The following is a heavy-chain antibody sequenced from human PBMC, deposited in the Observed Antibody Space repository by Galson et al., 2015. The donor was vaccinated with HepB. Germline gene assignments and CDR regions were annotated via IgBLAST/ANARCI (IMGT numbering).Heavy chain of an antibody. D-gene: IGHD5-18*01. CDR1: GYTFTGYY. Sequence: SVKVSCKASGYTFTGYYMHWVRQAPGQGLEWMGWINPNSGGTNYAQKFQGWVTMTRDTSISTAYMELSRLRSDDTAVYYCARAKGDVDTAMVSRLVFSYWGQGTLVTVSS. J-gene: IGHJ4*02. CDR2: INPNSGGT. CDR3: ARAKGDVDTAMVSRLVFSY. V-gene: IGHV1-2*04.